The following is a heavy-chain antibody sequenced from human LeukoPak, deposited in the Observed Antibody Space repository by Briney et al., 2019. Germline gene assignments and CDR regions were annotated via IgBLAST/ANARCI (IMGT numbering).Heavy chain of an antibody. V-gene: IGHV1-69*05. J-gene: IGHJ4*02. CDR1: GGTFSSYA. D-gene: IGHD3-22*01. Sequence: SVKVSCKASGGTFSSYAISWVRQAPGQGLEWMGGIIPIFGTANYAQKFQGRVTITTDESTSTAYMELSSLRSEDTAVYYCARGPTYYDSSGYHFDPFDYWGQGTLVTVSS. CDR3: ARGPTYYDSSGYHFDPFDY. CDR2: IIPIFGTA.